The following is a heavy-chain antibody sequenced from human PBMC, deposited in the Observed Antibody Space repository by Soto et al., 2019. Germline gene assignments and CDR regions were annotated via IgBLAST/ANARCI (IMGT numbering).Heavy chain of an antibody. Sequence: GGSLRLSCAASGFTFSSYGMHWVRQAPGKGLEWVAVISYDGSNKYYADSVKGRFTISRDNSKNTLYLQMNSLRAEDTAVYYCAKSLWQLVEVPLDPWGQGTLVTVS. V-gene: IGHV3-30*18. CDR3: AKSLWQLVEVPLDP. CDR2: ISYDGSNK. CDR1: GFTFSSYG. J-gene: IGHJ5*02. D-gene: IGHD6-6*01.